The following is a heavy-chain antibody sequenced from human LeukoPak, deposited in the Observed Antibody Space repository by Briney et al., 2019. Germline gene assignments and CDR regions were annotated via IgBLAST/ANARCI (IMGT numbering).Heavy chain of an antibody. D-gene: IGHD3-10*01. Sequence: SESLTLTCTVSGGSISRYYWSWIRQPPGKGLEWNGYIYYSGSTNYNPSLKSRVTISVDTSKNQFSLKLSSVTAADTAVYYCARGDYSGYYFDYWGQGTLVTVSS. J-gene: IGHJ4*02. CDR3: ARGDYSGYYFDY. V-gene: IGHV4-59*01. CDR2: IYYSGST. CDR1: GGSISRYY.